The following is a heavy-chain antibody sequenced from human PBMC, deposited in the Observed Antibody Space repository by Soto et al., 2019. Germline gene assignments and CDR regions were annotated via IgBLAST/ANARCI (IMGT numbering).Heavy chain of an antibody. CDR2: IYYSGST. CDR1: GGSISSYY. J-gene: IGHJ5*02. Sequence: SETLSLTCTVSGGSISSYYWSWIRQPPGKGLEWIGYIYYSGSTNYNPSLKSRVTISVDTSKNQFSLKLSSVTAADTAVYYCAREGPNWNYGWFDPWGQGTLVTVSS. D-gene: IGHD1-7*01. CDR3: AREGPNWNYGWFDP. V-gene: IGHV4-59*01.